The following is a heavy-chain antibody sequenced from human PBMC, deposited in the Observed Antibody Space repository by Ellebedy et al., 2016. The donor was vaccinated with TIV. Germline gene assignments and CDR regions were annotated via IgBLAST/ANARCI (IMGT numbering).Heavy chain of an antibody. CDR1: TGSISSYY. CDR2: IYYSGST. J-gene: IGHJ4*02. D-gene: IGHD6-19*01. CDR3: ARQGHSSGWYVGEYYFDY. V-gene: IGHV4-59*08. Sequence: MPSETLSLTCSVSTGSISSYYWSWIRQPPGKGLDWIGSIYYSGSTNYNPSLKSRVTISVDTSKNQFSLKLSSVTAADTAVYYCARQGHSSGWYVGEYYFDYWGQGTLVTVSS.